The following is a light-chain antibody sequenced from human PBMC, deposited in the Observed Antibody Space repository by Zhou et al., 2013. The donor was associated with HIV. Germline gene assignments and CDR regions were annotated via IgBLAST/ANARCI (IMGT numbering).Light chain of an antibody. J-gene: IGKJ1*01. V-gene: IGKV1-5*03. CDR2: TAS. CDR3: QQYNSYPRT. Sequence: DIQMTQSPSIVSASVGDRVTITCRASQSISSWLAWYQQKPGKVPKLLIYTASTLQNGVPSRFSGSGFGTEFYLTISSLQPDDLATYFCQQYNSYPRTFGPRD. CDR1: QSISSW.